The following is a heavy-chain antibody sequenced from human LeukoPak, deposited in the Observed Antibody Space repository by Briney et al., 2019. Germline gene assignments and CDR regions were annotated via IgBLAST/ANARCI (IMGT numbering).Heavy chain of an antibody. CDR2: INQSGST. D-gene: IGHD3-22*01. CDR3: ASLQYYSGSSGYYYY. CDR1: GGSFSAYY. J-gene: IGHJ4*02. Sequence: SETLSLTCAVSGGSFSAYYWSWIRQPPGKGLEWIGEINQSGSTDYNPSLKSRVTISVDTSKNQFSLRLTSVTAADTAVYYCASLQYYSGSSGYYYYWGQGTLVTVSS. V-gene: IGHV4-34*01.